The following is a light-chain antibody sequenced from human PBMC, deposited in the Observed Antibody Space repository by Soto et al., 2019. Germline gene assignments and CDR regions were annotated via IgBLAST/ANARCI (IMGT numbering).Light chain of an antibody. V-gene: IGKV1-5*01. J-gene: IGKJ1*01. CDR1: QNINRW. CDR2: DAS. CDR3: HSGT. Sequence: DIQMTQSPSTLSASIGDRVTISCRASQNINRWLAWYQHKPGKAPELLIYDASTLASGVPSRFSTSGSGTEFPLTITSLQPDDFATYCCHSGTFGQGTKVEIK.